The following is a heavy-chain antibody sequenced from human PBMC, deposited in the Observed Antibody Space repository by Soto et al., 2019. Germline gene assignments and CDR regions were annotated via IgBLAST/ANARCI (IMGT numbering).Heavy chain of an antibody. Sequence: GGSLRLSCAASGFTFSSYAMSWVRQAPGKGLEWVSAISGSGGSTYYADSVKGRFTISRDNSKNTLYLQMNSLRAEDTAVYYCAKVNYHDSSGYATATSTFDYWGQGTLVTVSS. CDR1: GFTFSSYA. J-gene: IGHJ4*02. D-gene: IGHD3-22*01. CDR3: AKVNYHDSSGYATATSTFDY. CDR2: ISGSGGST. V-gene: IGHV3-23*01.